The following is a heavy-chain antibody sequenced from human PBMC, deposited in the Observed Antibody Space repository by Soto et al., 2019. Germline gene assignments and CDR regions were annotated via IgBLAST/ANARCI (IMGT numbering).Heavy chain of an antibody. CDR1: GYTFTSYY. D-gene: IGHD3-10*01. CDR3: ARELSGGSRMDV. V-gene: IGHV1-46*01. J-gene: IGHJ6*02. CDR2: INPSGGST. Sequence: GASVKVSCKASGYTFTSYYMHWVRQAPGQGLEWMGIINPSGGSTSYAQKFQGRVTMTRDTSKSPVYMELSSLRSEDTAVYYCARELSGGSRMDVWGQGTTVTVSS.